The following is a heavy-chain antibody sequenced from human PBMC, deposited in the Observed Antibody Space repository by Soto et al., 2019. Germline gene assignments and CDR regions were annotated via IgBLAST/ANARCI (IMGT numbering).Heavy chain of an antibody. CDR3: AIDDSGFSGSHYIDYFTY. Sequence: ASVKVSCKASGNTVPNYAIHWVRQAPGQRLKRMGWINGGNGNTYYSEHFQRRVTFTRDTSAGTVYLQLSSLSSEDTAVYYCAIDDSGFSGSHYIDYFTYWGQGALVTVSS. D-gene: IGHD1-26*01. J-gene: IGHJ4*02. V-gene: IGHV1-3*01. CDR1: GNTVPNYA. CDR2: INGGNGNT.